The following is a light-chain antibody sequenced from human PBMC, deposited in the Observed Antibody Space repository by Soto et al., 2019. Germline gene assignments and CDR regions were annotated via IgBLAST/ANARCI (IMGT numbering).Light chain of an antibody. Sequence: QSVLTQPPSASGTPGQRVTISCSGSSSNIGSNYVYWYQQLQGTAPKLLIYRNNQRPSGVPDRFSASSSRSDTSASLAIAGLRSDDEDYYFCSAWDDSLNGRVFGGGTKLTVL. CDR3: SAWDDSLNGRV. CDR2: RNN. CDR1: SSNIGSNY. V-gene: IGLV1-47*01. J-gene: IGLJ2*01.